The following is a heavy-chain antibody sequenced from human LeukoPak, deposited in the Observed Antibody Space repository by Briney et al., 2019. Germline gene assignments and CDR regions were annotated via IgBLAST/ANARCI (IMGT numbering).Heavy chain of an antibody. D-gene: IGHD1-26*01. J-gene: IGHJ4*02. Sequence: SETLSLTCTVSGGSIRSYYWSWIRQPPGKGLEWIGYTYYSGSTNYNPSLKSRVTISVDTSKNLFSLKVRFVTAADTAVYYCARSVGATTAPLDYWGQGTLVTVSS. V-gene: IGHV4-59*01. CDR2: TYYSGST. CDR1: GGSIRSYY. CDR3: ARSVGATTAPLDY.